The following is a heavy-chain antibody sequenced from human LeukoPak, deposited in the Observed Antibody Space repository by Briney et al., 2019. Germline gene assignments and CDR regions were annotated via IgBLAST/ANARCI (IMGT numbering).Heavy chain of an antibody. CDR3: ATLGGSYYYFDY. D-gene: IGHD1-26*01. CDR1: GYTFTAYY. J-gene: IGHJ4*02. Sequence: ASVKVSCKASGYTFTAYYMHWVRQAPGQGPEWMGWINPNSGVTNYAQKFQGRFTMTRDMSISTAYKELSSLRSEDTAVYYCATLGGSYYYFDYWGQGTLVTVSS. V-gene: IGHV1-2*02. CDR2: INPNSGVT.